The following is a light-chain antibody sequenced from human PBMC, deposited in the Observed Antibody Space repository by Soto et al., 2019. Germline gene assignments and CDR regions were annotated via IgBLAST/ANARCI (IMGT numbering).Light chain of an antibody. J-gene: IGKJ1*01. Sequence: DIQMTQSPSSLSASVGDRVTITCRASQVISNHLAWYQQKPGEVPKLLIYAASTLQSGVSSRFSGSGSGTDFTLTISSLQPEDVATYYCQKYNNAPWTFGQGTKV. V-gene: IGKV1-27*01. CDR3: QKYNNAPWT. CDR2: AAS. CDR1: QVISNH.